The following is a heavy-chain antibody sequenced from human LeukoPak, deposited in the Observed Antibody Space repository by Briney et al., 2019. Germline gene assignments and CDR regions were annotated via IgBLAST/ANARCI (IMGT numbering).Heavy chain of an antibody. V-gene: IGHV3-48*03. J-gene: IGHJ4*02. CDR1: GFTFSSYE. CDR3: ARRGGYYDSSGYFL. CDR2: ISSSGSTI. D-gene: IGHD3-22*01. Sequence: VGSLRLSCAASGFTFSSYEMNWVRQAPGKGLEWVSYISSSGSTIYYADSVKGRFTISRDNAKNSLYLQMNSLRAEDTAVYYCARRGGYYDSSGYFLWGQGTLVTVSS.